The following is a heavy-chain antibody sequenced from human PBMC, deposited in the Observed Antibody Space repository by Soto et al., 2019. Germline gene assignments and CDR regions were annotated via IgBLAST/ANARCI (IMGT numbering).Heavy chain of an antibody. CDR3: ARDFSPITMVRGVLPYFDY. V-gene: IGHV1-18*01. D-gene: IGHD3-10*01. CDR2: ISAYNGNT. Sequence: QVQLVQSGAEVKKPGASVKVSCKASGYTFTSYGISWVRQAPGQGLEWMGWISAYNGNTNYAQKLQGRVTMTTDTSTSTDYMERRSLRSDDTAVYYCARDFSPITMVRGVLPYFDYWGQGTLVTVSS. J-gene: IGHJ4*02. CDR1: GYTFTSYG.